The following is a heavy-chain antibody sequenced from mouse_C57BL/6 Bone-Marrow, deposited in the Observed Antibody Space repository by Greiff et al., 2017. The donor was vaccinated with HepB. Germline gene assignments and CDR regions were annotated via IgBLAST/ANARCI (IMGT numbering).Heavy chain of an antibody. CDR1: GYALSSSW. Sequence: QVQLQQSGPELVKPGASVKISCKASGYALSSSWMNWVKQRPGKGLEWIGRIYPGDGDTNYNGKFKGKATLTADKSSSTAYMQLSSLTSEDSAVYGCARWGITTVVAHWYFDVWGTGTTVTVSS. V-gene: IGHV1-82*01. D-gene: IGHD1-1*01. CDR2: IYPGDGDT. CDR3: ARWGITTVVAHWYFDV. J-gene: IGHJ1*03.